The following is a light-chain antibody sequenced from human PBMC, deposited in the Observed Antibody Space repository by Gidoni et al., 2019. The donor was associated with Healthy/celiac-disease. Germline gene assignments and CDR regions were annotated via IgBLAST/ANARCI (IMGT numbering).Light chain of an antibody. V-gene: IGKV1-27*01. J-gene: IGKJ1*01. CDR2: AAS. CDR1: QGISNY. CDR3: QKYNSAPRT. Sequence: DIQMTQSPSSLSASVGDRVTITCRASQGISNYLAWYQQKPGKVPKLLIYAASTLQSGVPSRFSGSGSGTDFTLTITSLQPEDVATYDCQKYNSAPRTFXQXTKVEIK.